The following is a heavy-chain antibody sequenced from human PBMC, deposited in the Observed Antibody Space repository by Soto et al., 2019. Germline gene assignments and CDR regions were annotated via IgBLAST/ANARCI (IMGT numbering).Heavy chain of an antibody. D-gene: IGHD6-13*01. CDR2: TYYRSKWYN. J-gene: IGHJ5*02. V-gene: IGHV6-1*01. CDR3: ARSQGAAAPDNWFDP. Sequence: PSQTLSLTCAISGDSVSSNSAAWNWIRRSPSRGLEWLGRTYYRSKWYNDYAVSVKSRITINPDTSKNQFSLQLNSVTPEDTAVYYCARSQGAAAPDNWFDPWGQGTLVTSPQ. CDR1: GDSVSSNSAA.